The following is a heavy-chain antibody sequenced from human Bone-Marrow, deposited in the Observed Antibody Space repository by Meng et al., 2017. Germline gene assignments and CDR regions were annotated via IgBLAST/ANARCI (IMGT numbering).Heavy chain of an antibody. J-gene: IGHJ4*02. D-gene: IGHD6-19*01. CDR1: GYTFTSYG. V-gene: IGHV1-18*01. CDR3: ARLLIAVAGTYNPLFDY. CDR2: ISAYNGNT. Sequence: QVRVVQCGAEVKKPGASVKVSCKASGYTFTSYGISWVRQAPGQGLEWMGWISAYNGNTNYAQKLQGRVTMTTDTSTSTAYMELRSLRSDDTAVYYCARLLIAVAGTYNPLFDYWGQGTLVTVSS.